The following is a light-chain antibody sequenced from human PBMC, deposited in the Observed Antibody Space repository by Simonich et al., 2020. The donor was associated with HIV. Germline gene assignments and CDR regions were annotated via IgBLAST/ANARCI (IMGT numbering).Light chain of an antibody. J-gene: IGKJ2*01. CDR1: QVISSW. CDR2: AAS. V-gene: IGKV1-12*01. CDR3: QQYYSTPYT. Sequence: DIQLTQPPSSVSASVGDKVTITCRASQVISSWLAWYQQKPGKAPKLLIYAASSLQSGVPSRFSGSGSGTDFTLTISSLQAEDVAVYYCQQYYSTPYTFGQGTKLEIK.